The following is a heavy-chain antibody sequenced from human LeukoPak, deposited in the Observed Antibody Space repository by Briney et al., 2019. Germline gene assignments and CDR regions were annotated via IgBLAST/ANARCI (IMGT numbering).Heavy chain of an antibody. Sequence: GGSLRLSCAASGFTFSSYSMNWVRQAPGKGLEWVSYISSSSSTIYYADSVKGRFTISRDNAKNSLYLQMNSLRAEDTAVYYCAKDRGYSYGRAMDVWGKGTTVTVSS. D-gene: IGHD5-18*01. V-gene: IGHV3-48*04. J-gene: IGHJ6*03. CDR3: AKDRGYSYGRAMDV. CDR1: GFTFSSYS. CDR2: ISSSSSTI.